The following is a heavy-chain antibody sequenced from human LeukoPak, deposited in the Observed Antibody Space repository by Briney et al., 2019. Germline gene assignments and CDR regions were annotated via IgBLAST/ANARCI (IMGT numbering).Heavy chain of an antibody. D-gene: IGHD2-2*01. Sequence: GASVKVSCKASGYTFTGYYMHWVRQAPGQGLEWMGWINPNSGGTNYAQKFQGWVTMTRDTSISTAYMELSRLRSDDTAVYYCARVPRYCSSTSCPYYFDYWGQGTLVTVSS. CDR3: ARVPRYCSSTSCPYYFDY. CDR2: INPNSGGT. J-gene: IGHJ4*02. CDR1: GYTFTGYY. V-gene: IGHV1-2*04.